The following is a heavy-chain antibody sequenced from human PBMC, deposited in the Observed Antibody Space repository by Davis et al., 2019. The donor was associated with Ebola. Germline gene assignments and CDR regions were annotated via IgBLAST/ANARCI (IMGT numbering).Heavy chain of an antibody. D-gene: IGHD2-2*03. CDR3: ARVDLYYYYGMDV. CDR1: GDSVTSNSAA. CDR2: TYYRSKWYN. Sequence: SETLSLTCAISGDSVTSNSAAWNWIRQSPSRGLEWLGRTYYRSKWYNDYAVSVKSRITINPDTSKNQFSQQLNSVTPEDTAVYNGARVDLYYYYGMDVWGQGTTVTVSS. J-gene: IGHJ6*02. V-gene: IGHV6-1*01.